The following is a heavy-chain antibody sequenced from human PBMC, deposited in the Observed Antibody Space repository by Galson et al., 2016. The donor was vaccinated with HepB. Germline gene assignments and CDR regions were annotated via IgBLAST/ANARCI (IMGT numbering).Heavy chain of an antibody. J-gene: IGHJ6*02. CDR1: GYTFTTYY. D-gene: IGHD2-15*01. Sequence: SVKVSCKASGYTFTTYYINWVRQATGRGLEWLGWMNPNNGNTLYAQNFQGRVTVTRNTSLSTAYMELSSLRSEDTAIYYCVRGVICSGDRCTHTGMDVWGQGTTVTVSS. CDR3: VRGVICSGDRCTHTGMDV. CDR2: MNPNNGNT. V-gene: IGHV1-8*01.